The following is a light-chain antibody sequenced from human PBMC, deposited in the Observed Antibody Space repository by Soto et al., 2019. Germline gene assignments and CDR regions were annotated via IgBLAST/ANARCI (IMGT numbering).Light chain of an antibody. Sequence: DVQMTQSPSTLSASVGDRVTISCRASQSVSDWLAWYQQKPGKAPKLLMHKASTLEKGVPLRFSGSGSGAEFTLTISSLQPDDFATYYCQQYNRFPITFGQGTRLAIK. CDR2: KAS. CDR1: QSVSDW. CDR3: QQYNRFPIT. V-gene: IGKV1-5*03. J-gene: IGKJ5*01.